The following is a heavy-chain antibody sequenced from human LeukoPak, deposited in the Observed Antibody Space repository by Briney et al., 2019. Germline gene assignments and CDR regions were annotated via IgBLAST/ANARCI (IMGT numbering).Heavy chain of an antibody. CDR2: INPNSGGT. CDR1: GYTFTGYY. V-gene: IGHV1-2*02. Sequence: GASVKVSCKASGYTFTGYYMHWVRQAPGQGLEWMGWINPNSGGTNYAQKFQGRVTMTRDTSISTAYMELSRLRSDDTAVYYCARDRSYYDFWSGYYWFDPWGQGTLVTVSS. D-gene: IGHD3-3*01. CDR3: ARDRSYYDFWSGYYWFDP. J-gene: IGHJ5*02.